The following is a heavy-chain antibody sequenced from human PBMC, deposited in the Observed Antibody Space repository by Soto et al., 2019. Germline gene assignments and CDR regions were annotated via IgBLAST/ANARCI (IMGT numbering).Heavy chain of an antibody. D-gene: IGHD2-2*01. J-gene: IGHJ3*02. CDR3: TRQEWDIVVVPAATAGNAFDI. Sequence: GGSLRLSCAASGFTFSGSAMHWVRQASGKGLEWVGRIRSKANSYATAYAASVKGRFTISRDDSKNTAYLQMNSLKTEDTAVYYCTRQEWDIVVVPAATAGNAFDIWGQGTMVTVSS. CDR2: IRSKANSYAT. V-gene: IGHV3-73*01. CDR1: GFTFSGSA.